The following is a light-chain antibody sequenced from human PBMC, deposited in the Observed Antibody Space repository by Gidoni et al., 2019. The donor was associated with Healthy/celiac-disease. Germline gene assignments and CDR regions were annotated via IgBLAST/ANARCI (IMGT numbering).Light chain of an antibody. CDR3: QQRSNWLT. Sequence: EIVLTQSPATLSLYPGERATLSCRASQSVSSYLAWYQQKPGQAPSLLIYDASNRATGFPAMCSGSGSGTDSTLTISSLEPEDFAFYYCQQRSNWLTFGGGTKVEIK. V-gene: IGKV3-11*01. CDR1: QSVSSY. J-gene: IGKJ4*01. CDR2: DAS.